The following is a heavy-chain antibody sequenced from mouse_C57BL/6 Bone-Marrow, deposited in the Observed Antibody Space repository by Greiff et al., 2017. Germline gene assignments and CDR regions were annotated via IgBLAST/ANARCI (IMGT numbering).Heavy chain of an antibody. V-gene: IGHV1-9*01. D-gene: IGHD1-1*01. Sequence: VQLQQSGAELMKPGASVKLSCKATGYTFTGYWIEWVKQRPGHGLEWIGEILPGSGSTSYNEKFKGKATFNADQSSTTAYMQLSSLTTEDSSIYYCARGNYVVYYAMDYWGQGTSVTVSS. CDR1: GYTFTGYW. CDR2: ILPGSGST. J-gene: IGHJ4*01. CDR3: ARGNYVVYYAMDY.